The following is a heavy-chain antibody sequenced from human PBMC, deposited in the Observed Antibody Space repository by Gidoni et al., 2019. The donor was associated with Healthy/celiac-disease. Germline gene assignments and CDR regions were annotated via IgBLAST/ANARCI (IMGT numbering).Heavy chain of an antibody. CDR2: INHRGST. J-gene: IGHJ4*02. Sequence: QVQLQQWAAGLLKPSETLSLNCAVYGWSFSGYYWSWIRQPPGKGLEWIGEINHRGSTNYNPALKSRVTISVDTSKNQFSLKLSSVTAAETAVYYCARNHYYDSSGYFGYWGQGTLVTVSS. V-gene: IGHV4-34*01. D-gene: IGHD3-22*01. CDR1: GWSFSGYY. CDR3: ARNHYYDSSGYFGY.